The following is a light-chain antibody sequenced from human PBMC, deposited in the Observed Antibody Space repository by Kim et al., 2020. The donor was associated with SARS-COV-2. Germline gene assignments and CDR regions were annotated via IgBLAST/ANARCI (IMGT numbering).Light chain of an antibody. CDR3: LQDYNYPYT. V-gene: IGKV1-6*01. CDR2: AAS. CDR1: QGIRRD. J-gene: IGKJ2*01. Sequence: AIQMTQSPSSLSASVGDRVTITCRESQGIRRDLGWYQQKPGKAPKLLIFAASDLHSGVPSRFSGSASGTEFTLTITNLQPEDFATYYCLQDYNYPYTFGQGTKLEI.